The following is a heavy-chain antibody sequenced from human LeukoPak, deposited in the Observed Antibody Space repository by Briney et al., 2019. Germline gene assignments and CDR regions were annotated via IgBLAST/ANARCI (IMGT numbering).Heavy chain of an antibody. Sequence: GGSLRLSCAASGFTVRSSYMSWVRQAPGKGLEWVSYISSSGSTIYYADSVKGRFTISRDNAKNSLYLQMNSLRAEDTAVYYCARDRYLCDYWGQGTLVTVSS. CDR3: ARDRYLCDY. CDR1: GFTVRSSY. CDR2: ISSSGSTI. J-gene: IGHJ4*02. V-gene: IGHV3-11*04. D-gene: IGHD2-21*01.